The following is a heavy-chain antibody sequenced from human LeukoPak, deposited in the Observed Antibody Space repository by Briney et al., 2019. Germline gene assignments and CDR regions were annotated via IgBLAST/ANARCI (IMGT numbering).Heavy chain of an antibody. CDR3: ARYTMIVRTDAFDI. CDR2: IYHSGST. CDR1: GVSISSGGYS. J-gene: IGHJ3*02. V-gene: IGHV4-30-2*01. D-gene: IGHD3-22*01. Sequence: PSETLSLTCAVSGVSISSGGYSWSWIRQPPGKGLEWIGYIYHSGSTYYNPSLKSRVTISVDRSKNQFSLKLSSVTAADTAVYYCARYTMIVRTDAFDIWGQGTMVTVSS.